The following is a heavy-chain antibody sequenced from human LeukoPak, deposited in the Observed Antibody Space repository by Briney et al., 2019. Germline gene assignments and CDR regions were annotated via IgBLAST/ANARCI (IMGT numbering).Heavy chain of an antibody. CDR3: ARSPPGYSSGWYPSFVDY. CDR2: IYPGDSDT. J-gene: IGHJ4*02. CDR1: GYSFTSYW. V-gene: IGHV5-51*01. D-gene: IGHD6-19*01. Sequence: GESLKISCKGSGYSFTSYWIGWVRQMPGKGLEWMGIIYPGDSDTRYSPSFQGQVTISADKSISTAYLQWSSLKASDTAMYYSARSPPGYSSGWYPSFVDYWGQGTLVTVSA.